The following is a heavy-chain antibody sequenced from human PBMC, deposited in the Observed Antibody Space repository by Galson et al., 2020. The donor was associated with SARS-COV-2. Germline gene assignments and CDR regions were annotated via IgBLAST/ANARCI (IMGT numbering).Heavy chain of an antibody. J-gene: IGHJ4*02. Sequence: SETLSLTCTVSGDSISSSIYFWGWIRQPPGKALQWIGTTYDSGSTYYDPSLKSRLTISVDTSKNQFSLKLSPVTAADTAVYYCARHGRGELLFPFDYWGQGILVTVSS. CDR3: ARHGRGELLFPFDY. CDR1: GDSISSSIYF. V-gene: IGHV4-39*01. CDR2: TYDSGST. D-gene: IGHD1-26*01.